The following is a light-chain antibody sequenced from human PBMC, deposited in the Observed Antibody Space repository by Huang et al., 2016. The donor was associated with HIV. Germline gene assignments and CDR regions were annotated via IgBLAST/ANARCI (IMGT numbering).Light chain of an antibody. Sequence: EIVMTQSPVTLSVSPGERATLSCRASQSVSNKLAWYQHKPGQAPWPLIYGASARATVGPARFSGRGSGTAFTLTISSLQSEDYAVYYCQQYNNWPMYTFGQGTKLEIK. J-gene: IGKJ2*01. CDR2: GAS. CDR3: QQYNNWPMYT. CDR1: QSVSNK. V-gene: IGKV3-15*01.